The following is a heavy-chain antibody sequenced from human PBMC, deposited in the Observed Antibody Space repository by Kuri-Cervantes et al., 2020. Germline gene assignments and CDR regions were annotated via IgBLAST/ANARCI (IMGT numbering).Heavy chain of an antibody. Sequence: GGSLRLSCAASGFTFSSYAMHWVRQAPGKGLEWVAVISYDGSNKYYADSVKGRFTISRDNAKNSLYLQMNSLRAEDTAVYYCARGGFGEGDDYWGQGTLVTVSS. CDR2: ISYDGSNK. V-gene: IGHV3-30-3*01. J-gene: IGHJ4*02. D-gene: IGHD3-10*01. CDR1: GFTFSSYA. CDR3: ARGGFGEGDDY.